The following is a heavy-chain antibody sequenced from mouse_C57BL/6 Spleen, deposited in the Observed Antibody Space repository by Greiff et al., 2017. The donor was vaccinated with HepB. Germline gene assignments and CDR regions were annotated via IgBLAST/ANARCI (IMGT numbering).Heavy chain of an antibody. CDR1: GYTFTDYE. CDR3: TRYYYGSSYSAY. J-gene: IGHJ3*01. V-gene: IGHV1-15*01. Sequence: QVQLQQSGAELVRPGASVTLSCKASGYTFTDYEMHWVKQTPVHGLEWIGAIDPETGGTAYNQKFKGKAILTADKSSSTAYMELRSLTSEDSAGYYCTRYYYGSSYSAYWGQGTLVTVSA. D-gene: IGHD1-1*01. CDR2: IDPETGGT.